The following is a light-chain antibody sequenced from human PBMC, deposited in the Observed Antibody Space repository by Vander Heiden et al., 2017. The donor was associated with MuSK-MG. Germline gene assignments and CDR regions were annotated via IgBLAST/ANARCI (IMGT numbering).Light chain of an antibody. CDR3: QQDNSYSRP. Sequence: IQMTQPPSTLSASVGDRVTITCRASQSISSWLAWYQQKPGKAPNLLIYKASSLESGVPSRFSGSGSGTEFTLTISSLQPDDFATYYCQQDNSYSRPFGQGTKVEIK. CDR2: KAS. CDR1: QSISSW. J-gene: IGKJ1*01. V-gene: IGKV1-5*03.